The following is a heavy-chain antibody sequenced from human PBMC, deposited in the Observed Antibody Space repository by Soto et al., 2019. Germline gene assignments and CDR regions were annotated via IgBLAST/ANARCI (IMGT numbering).Heavy chain of an antibody. CDR2: IYYSGST. Sequence: QLQLQESGPGLVKPSETLSLTCTVSGGSISSSSYYWGWIRQPPGKGLEWIGSIYYSGSTYYNPALKSRVTISVDTSKNQFSQKLSSVTAADTAVYYCARHTPAISISDHWGQGTLVTVSS. CDR1: GGSISSSSYY. V-gene: IGHV4-39*01. CDR3: ARHTPAISISDH. J-gene: IGHJ4*02. D-gene: IGHD2-15*01.